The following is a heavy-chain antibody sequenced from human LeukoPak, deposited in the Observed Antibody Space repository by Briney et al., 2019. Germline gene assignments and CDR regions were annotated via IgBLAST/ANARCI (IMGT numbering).Heavy chain of an antibody. J-gene: IGHJ4*02. CDR3: ERASLSKATSRVG. CDR1: GGSFSGYY. Sequence: SETLSLTCAVSGGSFSGYYWSWIRQPPGKGLEWVGGINNIGSTTYNPCLKSRVTISVDTCKNQISLTLSSVTAADTAVYYCERASLSKATSRVGWGQGTLVTVS. V-gene: IGHV4-34*01. CDR2: INNIGST. D-gene: IGHD5-12*01.